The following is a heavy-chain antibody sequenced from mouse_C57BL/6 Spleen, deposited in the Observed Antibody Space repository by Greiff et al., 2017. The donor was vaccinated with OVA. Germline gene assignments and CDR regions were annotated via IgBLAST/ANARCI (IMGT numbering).Heavy chain of an antibody. V-gene: IGHV5-17*01. Sequence: EVMLVESGGGLVKPGGSLKLSCAASGFTFSDYGMHWVRQAPEKGLEWVAYISSGSSTIYYADTVKGRFTISRDNAKNTLFLQMTSLRSEDTAMYYCARLGSSSYWYFDVWGTGTTVTVSS. D-gene: IGHD1-1*01. CDR3: ARLGSSSYWYFDV. J-gene: IGHJ1*03. CDR1: GFTFSDYG. CDR2: ISSGSSTI.